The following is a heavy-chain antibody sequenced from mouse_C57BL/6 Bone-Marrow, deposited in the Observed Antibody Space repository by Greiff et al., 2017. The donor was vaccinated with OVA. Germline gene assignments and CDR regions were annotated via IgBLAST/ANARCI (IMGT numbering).Heavy chain of an antibody. CDR1: GYTFTGYW. V-gene: IGHV1-9*01. CDR3: ARSGRHYGSSYYDY. D-gene: IGHD1-1*01. CDR2: ILPGSGST. J-gene: IGHJ2*01. Sequence: VKLMESGAELMKPGASVKLSCKATGYTFTGYWIEWVKQRPGHGLEWIGEILPGSGSTNYNEKFKGKATFTADTSSNTAYMQLRSLTTEYSAIYYCARSGRHYGSSYYDYWGQGTTLTVSS.